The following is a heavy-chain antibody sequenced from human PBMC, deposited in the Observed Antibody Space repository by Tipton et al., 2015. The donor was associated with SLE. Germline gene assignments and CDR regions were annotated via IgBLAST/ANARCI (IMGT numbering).Heavy chain of an antibody. J-gene: IGHJ4*02. D-gene: IGHD5-24*01. CDR2: VYYSEIT. Sequence: TLSLTCTVSGGSISGHYWSWIRQPPGQGLEWIGYVYYSEITSYNPSLKSRVTISLDTSKNQFSLKLTSVTAADTAVYYCARAGDLRDGFNFALDYWGQGTLVTVSS. CDR3: ARAGDLRDGFNFALDY. CDR1: GGSISGHY. V-gene: IGHV4-59*11.